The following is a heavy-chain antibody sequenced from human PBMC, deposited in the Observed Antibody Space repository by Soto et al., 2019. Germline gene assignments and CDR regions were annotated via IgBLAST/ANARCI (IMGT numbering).Heavy chain of an antibody. CDR1: GYSFTSYW. V-gene: IGHV5-10-1*01. J-gene: IGHJ5*02. D-gene: IGHD6-13*01. Sequence: PGESLKISCKGSGYSFTSYWISWVRQMPGKGLEWMGRIDPSDSYTNYSPSFQGHVTISADKSISTAYLQWSSLKASGTAMYYCARQGYSSSWYRQWFDPWGQGTLVTVSS. CDR3: ARQGYSSSWYRQWFDP. CDR2: IDPSDSYT.